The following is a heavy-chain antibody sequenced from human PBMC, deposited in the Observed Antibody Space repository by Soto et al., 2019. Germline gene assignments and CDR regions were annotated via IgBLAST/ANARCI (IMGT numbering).Heavy chain of an antibody. J-gene: IGHJ4*02. V-gene: IGHV1-2*02. D-gene: IGHD3-22*01. Sequence: ASVKVSCKTSGCTFTDYSIHWVRQAPGQGLEWMEWINPNNGGTSYAQKFQGRVTMTGGTSISTAYMELNSLRSDDTAVYYCARDSGYDTTGYSPFDNWGQGTQVTVSS. CDR2: INPNNGGT. CDR3: ARDSGYDTTGYSPFDN. CDR1: GCTFTDYS.